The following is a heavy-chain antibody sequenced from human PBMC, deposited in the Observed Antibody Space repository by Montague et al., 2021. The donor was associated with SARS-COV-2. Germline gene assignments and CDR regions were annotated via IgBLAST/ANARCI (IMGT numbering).Heavy chain of an antibody. J-gene: IGHJ3*02. CDR3: ASSGITLTGLDAFDI. CDR1: GDSVSRKSLA. V-gene: IGHV6-1*01. CDR2: TYYRSKWDS. Sequence: CAISGDSVSRKSLAWDWLTPSPSRPLYFLCRTYYRSKWDSDYAESVKRRLVITPDTSKNQVSLQLNSVIPEDTAVYFCASSGITLTGLDAFDIWGQGTMVTVSS. D-gene: IGHD3-9*01.